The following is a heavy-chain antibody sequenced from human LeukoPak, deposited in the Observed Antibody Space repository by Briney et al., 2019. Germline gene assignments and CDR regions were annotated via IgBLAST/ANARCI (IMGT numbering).Heavy chain of an antibody. CDR2: ISGYNGNT. J-gene: IGHJ6*02. Sequence: ASVKVSCKSSGYTFTNYGISWVRQAPGQGLEWMGWISGYNGNTNHAQKLQGRVSITTDTSTSTAYMELRSLRSDDTAVYYCARNYDISGYYYYGLDVWGHGTTVTVSS. CDR3: ARNYDISGYYYYGLDV. CDR1: GYTFTNYG. D-gene: IGHD3-22*01. V-gene: IGHV1-18*01.